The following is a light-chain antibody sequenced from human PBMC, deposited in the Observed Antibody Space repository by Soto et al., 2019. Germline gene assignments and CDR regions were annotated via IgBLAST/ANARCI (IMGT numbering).Light chain of an antibody. CDR3: AAWDDSLNGLV. CDR2: SDT. J-gene: IGLJ6*01. CDR1: NSNIGKNS. Sequence: QSVLSQEPSVSGTPGQRVAMACSGGNSNIGKNSVNWYRQVPGTAPQLLIYSDTMRSFGIPDRFSASKSGTSASLAIGGLQSDDEALYFCAAWDDSLNGLVFGGGTKVTVL. V-gene: IGLV1-44*01.